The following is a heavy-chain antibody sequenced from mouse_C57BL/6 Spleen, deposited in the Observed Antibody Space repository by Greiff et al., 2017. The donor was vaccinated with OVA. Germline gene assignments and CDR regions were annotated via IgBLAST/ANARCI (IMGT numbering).Heavy chain of an antibody. CDR1: GYAFSSYW. J-gene: IGHJ2*01. CDR3: AKEYGSSSGFYY. V-gene: IGHV1-80*01. CDR2: IYPGDGDT. Sequence: VQLQQSGAELVKPGASVKISCKASGYAFSSYWMHWVKQRPGKGLEWIGQIYPGDGDTNYNGKFKGKATLTADKSSSTAYMQLSSLTSEDSAVYFCAKEYGSSSGFYYWGQGTTLTVSS. D-gene: IGHD1-1*01.